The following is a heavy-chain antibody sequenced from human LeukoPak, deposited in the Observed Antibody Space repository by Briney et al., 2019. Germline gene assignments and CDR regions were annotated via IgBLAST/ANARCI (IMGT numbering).Heavy chain of an antibody. Sequence: GASVKVCCKASGYTFTCYYMHWVRQAPGQGLDWMGWINPNSSGTNYAQKFQGRVTMTRDTSISTAYMELSRLRSDDTAVYYCASYDSSGYYFDYWGQGTLVTVSS. CDR3: ASYDSSGYYFDY. J-gene: IGHJ4*02. CDR2: INPNSSGT. D-gene: IGHD3-22*01. CDR1: GYTFTCYY. V-gene: IGHV1-2*02.